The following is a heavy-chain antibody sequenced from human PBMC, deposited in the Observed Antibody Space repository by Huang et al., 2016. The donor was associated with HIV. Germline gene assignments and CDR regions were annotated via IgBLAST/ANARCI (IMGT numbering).Heavy chain of an antibody. CDR2: ISSSNGET. CDR1: GYAFSDYG. J-gene: IGHJ3*02. D-gene: IGHD1-1*01. Sequence: QIRLVQSGAEVKKPGASVRVSCQASGYAFSDYGFSWVRQAPGQGPEWVGVISSSNGETNYGQRFQGRVTLTTDTSTTTVYMDLRSLRSDDTAVYYCARDPKYHSIPHFRQRRGIEIWGQGTVVTVSS. CDR3: ARDPKYHSIPHFRQRRGIEI. V-gene: IGHV1-18*04.